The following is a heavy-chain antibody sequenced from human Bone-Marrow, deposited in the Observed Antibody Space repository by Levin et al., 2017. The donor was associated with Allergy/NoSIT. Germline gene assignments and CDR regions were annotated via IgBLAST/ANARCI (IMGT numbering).Heavy chain of an antibody. J-gene: IGHJ4*02. CDR2: ISGSGTST. V-gene: IGHV3-23*01. CDR1: GFTFSSYA. Sequence: ETLSLTCAASGFTFSSYAMSWVRQAPGKGLDWVSAISGSGTSTYYADSVKGRFTISRDNSMTTLYLQMNSLRAEDPAVYYCAKGAGWVAGAVALIWGQGTLVTVSS. CDR3: AKGAGWVAGAVALI. D-gene: IGHD6-19*01.